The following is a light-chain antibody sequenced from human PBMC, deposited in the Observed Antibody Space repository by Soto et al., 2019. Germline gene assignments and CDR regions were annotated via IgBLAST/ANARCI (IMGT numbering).Light chain of an antibody. CDR1: QSISSS. Sequence: EIVMTQSPATLSVSPGERATLSCRASQSISSSLAWYQHKPGQGPRLLIYGASTRATDIPARFSGSGSGTDFTLTISSLQSEELAVYYCQPYNKWPRTFGQGTRLEIK. V-gene: IGKV3-15*01. J-gene: IGKJ2*01. CDR3: QPYNKWPRT. CDR2: GAS.